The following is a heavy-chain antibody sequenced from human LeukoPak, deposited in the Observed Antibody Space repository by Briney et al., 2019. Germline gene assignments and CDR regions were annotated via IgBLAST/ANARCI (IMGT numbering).Heavy chain of an antibody. CDR1: GFTYSSYS. J-gene: IGHJ5*02. CDR2: ISSSSSTI. D-gene: IGHD6-19*01. V-gene: IGHV3-48*01. CDR3: ARARYSGYSSGWYWFDP. Sequence: PGGSLRLSCAASGFTYSSYSMNWVRQAPGKGLEWVSYISSSSSTIYYADSVKGRFTISRDNVKNSLYLQMNSLRAEDTAVYYCARARYSGYSSGWYWFDPWGQGTLVTVSS.